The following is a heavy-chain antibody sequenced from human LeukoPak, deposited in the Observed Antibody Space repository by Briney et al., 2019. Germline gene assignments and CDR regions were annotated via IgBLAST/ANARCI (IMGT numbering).Heavy chain of an antibody. D-gene: IGHD5-18*01. V-gene: IGHV4-4*07. CDR3: ATPRAYSYGIDAFDI. Sequence: SETLSLTCSVSGDSISYFYWSWIRQAAGKGLEWIGRTSSSGNTDYNASLKSRVAMSVDKSKNQFSLKLSSVTAADTAVYYCATPRAYSYGIDAFDIWGQGTMVTVSS. CDR2: TSSSGNT. CDR1: GDSISYFY. J-gene: IGHJ3*02.